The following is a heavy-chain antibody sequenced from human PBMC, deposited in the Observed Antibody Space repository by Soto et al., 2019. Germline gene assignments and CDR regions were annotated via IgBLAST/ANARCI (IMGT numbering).Heavy chain of an antibody. CDR2: ISYDGSNK. Sequence: QVQLVESGGGVVQPGRSLRLSCAASGFTFSSYGMHWVRQAPGKGLEWVAVISYDGSNKYYADSVKGRFTISRDNSKNTLYLQMNSLRVEDTAVYYCAKDGTGRGVAFDIWGQGTMVTVSS. D-gene: IGHD3-10*01. J-gene: IGHJ3*02. V-gene: IGHV3-30*18. CDR3: AKDGTGRGVAFDI. CDR1: GFTFSSYG.